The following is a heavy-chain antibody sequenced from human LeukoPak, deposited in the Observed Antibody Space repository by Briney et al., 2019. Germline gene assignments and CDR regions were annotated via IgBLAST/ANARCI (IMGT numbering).Heavy chain of an antibody. Sequence: SVKVSCKASGGTFSSYAISWVRQAPGQGLEWMGRIIPIFATASYALKFQGRVTITTDESTSTAYMELSSLRSEDTAVYYCARQYYYDSSGYLFAAGFDYWGQGTLVTVSS. CDR3: ARQYYYDSSGYLFAAGFDY. CDR1: GGTFSSYA. V-gene: IGHV1-69*05. CDR2: IIPIFATA. D-gene: IGHD3-22*01. J-gene: IGHJ4*02.